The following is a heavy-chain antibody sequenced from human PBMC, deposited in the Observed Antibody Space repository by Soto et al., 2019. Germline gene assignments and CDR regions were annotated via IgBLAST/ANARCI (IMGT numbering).Heavy chain of an antibody. V-gene: IGHV5-10-1*01. CDR1: GYSFTSYW. D-gene: IGHD2-21*02. CDR3: ARVVEESDLALDY. CDR2: IDPSDSYT. Sequence: SGESLKISCKGSGYSFTSYWISWVRQMPGKGLEWMGRIDPSDSYTNYSPSFQGHVTISADKSISTAYLQWSSLKASDTAMYYCARVVEESDLALDYWGQGTLVTVSS. J-gene: IGHJ4*02.